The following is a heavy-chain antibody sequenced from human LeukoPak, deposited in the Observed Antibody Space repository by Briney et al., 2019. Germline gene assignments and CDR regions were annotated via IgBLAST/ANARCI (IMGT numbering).Heavy chain of an antibody. CDR3: ASSYSSSPHYYYYYMDV. V-gene: IGHV1-8*03. J-gene: IGHJ6*03. CDR2: MNPNSGNT. CDR1: GYTFTSYD. Sequence: GASVKVSCKASGYTFTSYDINWVRQATGHGLEWMGWMNPNSGNTGYAQKFQGRVTITRNTSIGTAYMELSSLRSEDTAVYYCASSYSSSPHYYYYYMDVWGKGTTVTVSS. D-gene: IGHD6-6*01.